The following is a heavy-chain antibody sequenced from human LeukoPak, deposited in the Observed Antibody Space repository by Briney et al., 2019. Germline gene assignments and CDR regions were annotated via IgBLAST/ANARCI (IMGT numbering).Heavy chain of an antibody. D-gene: IGHD6-19*01. CDR3: AKGGSGWYHGDYGMDV. CDR1: GYTFTGYY. CDR2: INPNSGGT. J-gene: IGHJ6*02. Sequence: ASVKVSCKASGYTFTGYYMHWVRQAPGQGLEWMGWINPNSGGTNYAQKFQGRVTMTRDTSTSTVYMELSSLRSEDTAVYYCAKGGSGWYHGDYGMDVWGQGTTVTVSS. V-gene: IGHV1-2*02.